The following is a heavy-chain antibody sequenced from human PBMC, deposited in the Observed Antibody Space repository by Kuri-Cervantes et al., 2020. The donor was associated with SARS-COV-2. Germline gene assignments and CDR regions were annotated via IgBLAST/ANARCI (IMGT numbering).Heavy chain of an antibody. CDR3: AKTLDYYGSGTYCFDY. CDR1: GGSVSSGSHY. V-gene: IGHV4-61*01. Sequence: SETLSLTCTVSGGSVSSGSHYWSWIRQPPGKGLEWVGYIYYSGSTKYNPSLKSRVTMSVDTSKNQFSLKLNSVTPADTAVYYCAKTLDYYGSGTYCFDYWGQGTLVTVSS. D-gene: IGHD3-10*01. J-gene: IGHJ4*02. CDR2: IYYSGST.